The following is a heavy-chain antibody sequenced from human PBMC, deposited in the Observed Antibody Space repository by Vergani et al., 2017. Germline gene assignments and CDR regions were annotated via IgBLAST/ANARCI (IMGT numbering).Heavy chain of an antibody. Sequence: QVQLAESGGGVVQRGGSLRLSCATSGFTLSNYDMQWIRQGPGKGLEFVAFIQFDGSNQYYADSVKARFTLSRDFSKNTLSLRMNSLRTDDTATYYCAKHFRGWGIDYGGQGTQVIVSS. CDR2: IQFDGSNQ. D-gene: IGHD3-16*01. J-gene: IGHJ4*02. CDR1: GFTLSNYD. V-gene: IGHV3-30*02. CDR3: AKHFRGWGIDY.